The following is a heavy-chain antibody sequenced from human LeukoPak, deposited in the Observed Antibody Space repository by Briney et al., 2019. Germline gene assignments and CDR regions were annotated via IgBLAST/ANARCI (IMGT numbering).Heavy chain of an antibody. J-gene: IGHJ3*01. CDR2: ISWNSDTI. D-gene: IGHD1-7*01. Sequence: GGSLRLSCAASGFTFDDYAMHWVRQAPGKGLEWVSGISWNSDTIGYADSVKGRFTISRDNAKNSLYLQMNSLRVEDTALCYCAKGLNFGAFDFWGQGTMVTVSS. CDR1: GFTFDDYA. V-gene: IGHV3-9*01. CDR3: AKGLNFGAFDF.